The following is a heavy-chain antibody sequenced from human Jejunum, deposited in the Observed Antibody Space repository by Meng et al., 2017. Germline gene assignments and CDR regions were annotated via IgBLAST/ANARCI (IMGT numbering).Heavy chain of an antibody. D-gene: IGHD2/OR15-2a*01. CDR3: ARDLLDPNIAATGWFDP. CDR1: GGSISNYNW. Sequence: QGQLQEWGPGLVKPSGTLLLTCAVSGGSISNYNWWSWVRQPPGKGLEWIGEISHTGRINYNPSLKSRVTMSLDKSKNQFSLDLTSVTGADTAVYYCARDLLDPNIAATGWFDPWGQGTLVTVSS. J-gene: IGHJ5*02. V-gene: IGHV4-4*02. CDR2: ISHTGRI.